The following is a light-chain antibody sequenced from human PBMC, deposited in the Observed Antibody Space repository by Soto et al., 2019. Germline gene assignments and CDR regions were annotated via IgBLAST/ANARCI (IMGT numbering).Light chain of an antibody. Sequence: DIQMTQSPSSLSASVGDRFTITCRASQIIISYLNWYQQKPGKAPKLLIYKASTLKSGVPSRFSGSGSGTEFTLTISSLQPDDFATYYCQHYNSYSEAFGQGTKVDIK. CDR1: QIIISY. J-gene: IGKJ1*01. CDR3: QHYNSYSEA. V-gene: IGKV1-5*03. CDR2: KAS.